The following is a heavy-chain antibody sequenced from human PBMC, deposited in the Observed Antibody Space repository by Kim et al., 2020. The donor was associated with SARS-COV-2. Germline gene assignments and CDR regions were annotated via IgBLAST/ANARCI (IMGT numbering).Heavy chain of an antibody. Sequence: GGSLRLSCAASGFTFSSYAMHWVRQAPGKGLEWVAVISYDGSNKYYADSVKGRFTISRDNSKNTLYLQMNSLRAEDTAVYYCARDAEGVVRGVITSSQQPDLPNWFDPWGQGTLVTVSS. V-gene: IGHV3-30-3*01. CDR3: ARDAEGVVRGVITSSQQPDLPNWFDP. CDR1: GFTFSSYA. D-gene: IGHD3-10*01. CDR2: ISYDGSNK. J-gene: IGHJ5*02.